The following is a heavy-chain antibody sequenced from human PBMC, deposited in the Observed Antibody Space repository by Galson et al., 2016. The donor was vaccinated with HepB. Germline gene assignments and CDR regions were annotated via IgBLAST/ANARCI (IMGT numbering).Heavy chain of an antibody. J-gene: IGHJ4*02. CDR1: GFAFSTST. D-gene: IGHD7-27*01. CDR2: ISPSSDSR. Sequence: SLRLSCAASGFAFSTSTMSWVRQAPGKGLEWLSHISPSSDSRIYADSVRGRFIISRDDAESSVYLQMNSLSAEDTAVYYCARDYSADPTADFDFWGQGTQVSVSS. CDR3: ARDYSADPTADFDF. V-gene: IGHV3-21*05.